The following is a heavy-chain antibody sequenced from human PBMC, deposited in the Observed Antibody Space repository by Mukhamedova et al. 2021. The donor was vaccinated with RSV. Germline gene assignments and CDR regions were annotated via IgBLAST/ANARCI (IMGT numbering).Heavy chain of an antibody. Sequence: GLEWVSGISWNSGSIGYADSVKGRFTISRDNAKNSLYLQMNSLRAEDTALYYCAKAPSDSSGYYDYWGQGTLVTVSS. CDR3: AKAPSDSSGYYDY. D-gene: IGHD3-22*01. J-gene: IGHJ4*02. V-gene: IGHV3-9*01. CDR2: ISWNSGSI.